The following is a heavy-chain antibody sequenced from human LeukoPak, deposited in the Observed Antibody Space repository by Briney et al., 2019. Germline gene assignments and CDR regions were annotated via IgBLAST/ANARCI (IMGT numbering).Heavy chain of an antibody. CDR2: IWYDGSNK. D-gene: IGHD2-2*01. J-gene: IGHJ4*02. CDR3: ARDWCSSTSCYVEYYSDY. Sequence: GGSLRLSCAASGFTFSSYGMHWVRQAPGKGLEWVAVIWYDGSNKYYADSVKGRFTISRDNSKNTLYLQMNSLRAEDTAVYYCARDWCSSTSCYVEYYSDYWGQGTLVTVSS. V-gene: IGHV3-33*01. CDR1: GFTFSSYG.